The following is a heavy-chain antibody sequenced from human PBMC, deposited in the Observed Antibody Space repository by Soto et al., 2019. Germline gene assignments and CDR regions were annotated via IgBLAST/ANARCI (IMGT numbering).Heavy chain of an antibody. CDR1: GGSISSSGHY. V-gene: IGHV4-39*01. CDR3: ARRSYGSGVDL. J-gene: IGHJ5*02. CDR2: IFYSGGT. D-gene: IGHD3-10*01. Sequence: QLQLQESGPGLVKPSEALSLTCTVSGGSISSSGHYWGWIRQTPGKGLEWIGNIFYSGGTPYNASFRSRVSIPVDSSKTQLSLKVTSVTAADTAVYYCARRSYGSGVDLWGRGTLVTVSS.